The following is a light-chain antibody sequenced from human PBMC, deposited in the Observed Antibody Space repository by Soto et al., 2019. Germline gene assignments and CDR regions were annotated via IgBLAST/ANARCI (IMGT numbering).Light chain of an antibody. CDR2: DVS. CDR1: SSDVGGYNY. J-gene: IGLJ1*01. V-gene: IGLV2-14*01. CDR3: SSYTSSSTSPYV. Sequence: QSALTQPASVSGSPGQSITISCTGTSSDVGGYNYVSWYQQHPGKAPKLMIYDVSNRPSGVSNRFSGSKSGNTASLTISGLQAEDEADYYCSSYTSSSTSPYVFGTWTKLTVL.